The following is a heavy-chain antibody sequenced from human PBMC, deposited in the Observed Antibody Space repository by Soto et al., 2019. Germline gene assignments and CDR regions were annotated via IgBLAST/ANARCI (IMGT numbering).Heavy chain of an antibody. V-gene: IGHV1-2*02. Sequence: QVQLVQSGAEVKKPGASVKVSCKASGYTFTGYYMHWVRQAPGQGREWMGWINPNSGGTNYAQKFQGRVTMTRDTSLRTAYMELSRLRSDDTAVYYCARVQLRFLEWLLSSRWGMDVWGQGTTVTVSS. CDR2: INPNSGGT. J-gene: IGHJ6*02. D-gene: IGHD3-3*01. CDR3: ARVQLRFLEWLLSSRWGMDV. CDR1: GYTFTGYY.